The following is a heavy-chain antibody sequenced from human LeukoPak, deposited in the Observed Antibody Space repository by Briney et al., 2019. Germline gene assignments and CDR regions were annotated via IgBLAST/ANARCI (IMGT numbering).Heavy chain of an antibody. Sequence: GASVKVSCKASGYTFTSYGISWVRQAPGQGLEWMGWISAYNGNTNYAQKLQGRVTMTTDTSTSTAYMELRSLRSDDTAVYYCARDYTRGYSYGYGAFDIWGQGTMVTVSS. V-gene: IGHV1-18*01. J-gene: IGHJ3*02. CDR3: ARDYTRGYSYGYGAFDI. D-gene: IGHD5-18*01. CDR2: ISAYNGNT. CDR1: GYTFTSYG.